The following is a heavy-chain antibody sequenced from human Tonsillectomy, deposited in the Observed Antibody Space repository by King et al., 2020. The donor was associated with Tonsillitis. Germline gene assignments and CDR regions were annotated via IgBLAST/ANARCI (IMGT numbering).Heavy chain of an antibody. CDR1: DDSISIYY. J-gene: IGHJ2*01. CDR2: MYYSGST. CDR3: AGYGDGGYFDI. Sequence: QLQESGPGLVKPSETLSLTCSVSDDSISIYYWSWIRQPPGKGLEWIGYMYYSGSTNYNPSLKSRVTISVDTSKNHFSLKLSSVTAADTAVYYCAGYGDGGYFDIWGRGTLVTVSS. V-gene: IGHV4-59*01. D-gene: IGHD4-17*01.